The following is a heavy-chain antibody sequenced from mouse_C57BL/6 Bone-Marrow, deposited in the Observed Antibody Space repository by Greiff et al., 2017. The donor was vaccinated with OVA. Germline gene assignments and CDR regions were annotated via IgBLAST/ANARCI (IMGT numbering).Heavy chain of an antibody. D-gene: IGHD1-1*01. J-gene: IGHJ3*01. CDR2: IYPRDGST. Sequence: VQLQQSDAELVKPGASVKISCKVSGYTFTDHTIHWMKQRPEQGLEWIGYIYPRDGSTKYNEKFTGKATLTADKSSSTAYMQLNILTSEDSAVYFCARGYYDSSPWFAYWGQGTLVTVSA. CDR1: GYTFTDHT. V-gene: IGHV1-78*01. CDR3: ARGYYDSSPWFAY.